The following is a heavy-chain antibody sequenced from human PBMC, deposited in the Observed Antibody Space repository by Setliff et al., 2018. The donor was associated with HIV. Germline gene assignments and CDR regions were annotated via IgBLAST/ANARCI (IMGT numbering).Heavy chain of an antibody. D-gene: IGHD1-26*01. CDR1: GGSISSYY. Sequence: PSETLSLTCTVSGGSISSYYWSWIRQPPGKGLEWIGYIYTSGSTNYNPSLKSRVTISVDTSKNQFSLKLSSVTAADPAVYYCAGGVGATRVPREYYFDYWGQGTMVTVSS. CDR2: IYTSGST. J-gene: IGHJ4*02. V-gene: IGHV4-4*09. CDR3: AGGVGATRVPREYYFDY.